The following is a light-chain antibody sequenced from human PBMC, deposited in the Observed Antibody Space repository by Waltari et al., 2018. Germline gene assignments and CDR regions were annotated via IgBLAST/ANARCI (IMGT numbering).Light chain of an antibody. J-gene: IGLJ2*01. CDR3: SSYTNSGNVV. CDR2: EVS. CDR1: SSDIGRYNY. Sequence: QSALTQPASVSGSPGQAIPIPFTGTSSDIGRYNYVSWYQQHPGKAPKLVISEVSNRPSGVSNRFSGSKSGNTASLTISGLQAEDGAHYYCSSYTNSGNVVFGGGTKLTVL. V-gene: IGLV2-14*01.